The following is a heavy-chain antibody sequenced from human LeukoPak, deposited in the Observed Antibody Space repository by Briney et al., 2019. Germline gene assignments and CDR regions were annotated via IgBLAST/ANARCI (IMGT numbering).Heavy chain of an antibody. CDR1: GGSVSSGSYY. Sequence: SETLSLTCTVSGGSVSSGSYYWSWIRQPPGKGLEWIGYIYYSGSTNYNPSLKSRVTISVDTSKNQFSLKLSSVTAADTAVYYCARGRYYYGSGSYLGGPFFDYWGQGTPVTVSS. J-gene: IGHJ4*02. V-gene: IGHV4-61*01. D-gene: IGHD3-10*01. CDR3: ARGRYYYGSGSYLGGPFFDY. CDR2: IYYSGST.